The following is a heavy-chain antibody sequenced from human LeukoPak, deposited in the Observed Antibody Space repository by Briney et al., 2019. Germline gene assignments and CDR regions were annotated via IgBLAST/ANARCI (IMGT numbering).Heavy chain of an antibody. CDR2: IYPGDSDP. Sequence: GESLKIPCKVSGYTFSNYWIGWVRQMPGKGLEWMGIIYPGDSDPRYSPSFQGQVTISADKSISTAYLQWRSLKASDTAIYYCVRGYNFFDYWGQGTLVTVSS. V-gene: IGHV5-51*01. J-gene: IGHJ4*02. CDR1: GYTFSNYW. CDR3: VRGYNFFDY. D-gene: IGHD5-18*01.